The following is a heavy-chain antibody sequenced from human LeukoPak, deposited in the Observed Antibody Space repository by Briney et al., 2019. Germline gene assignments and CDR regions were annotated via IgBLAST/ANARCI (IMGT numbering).Heavy chain of an antibody. CDR3: TTTVGATPGLYYFDY. CDR1: GFTLSNAW. J-gene: IGHJ4*02. D-gene: IGHD1-26*01. V-gene: IGHV3-15*01. CDR2: IKSKTDGGTT. Sequence: GGSLRLSCAASGFTLSNAWMSWVRQAPGKGLEWVGRIKSKTDGGTTDYAAPVKGRFTISRDDSKNTLYLQMNSLKTEDTAVYYCTTTVGATPGLYYFDYWGQGTLVTVSS.